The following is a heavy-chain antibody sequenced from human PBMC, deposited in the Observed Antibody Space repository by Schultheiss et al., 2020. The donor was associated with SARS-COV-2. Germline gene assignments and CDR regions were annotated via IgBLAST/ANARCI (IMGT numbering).Heavy chain of an antibody. J-gene: IGHJ5*02. V-gene: IGHV4-39*01. CDR3: ARHLNYYGSGRVGNWFDP. Sequence: SETLSLTCTVSGGSISSSSYYWGWFRQPPGKVLEWIGSTYYSGSTYYNPSLKSRVTISVDTSKNQFSLKVSSVTPEDTAVYYCARHLNYYGSGRVGNWFDPLGQGALVTVSS. CDR2: TYYSGST. D-gene: IGHD3-10*01. CDR1: GGSISSSSYY.